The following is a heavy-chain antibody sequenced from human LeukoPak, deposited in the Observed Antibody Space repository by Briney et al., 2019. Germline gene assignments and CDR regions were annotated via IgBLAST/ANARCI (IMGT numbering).Heavy chain of an antibody. D-gene: IGHD3-3*02. Sequence: PSETLSLTRTVSGVSISRYYWSWIRQSPGNGLEWIGYMYYSGSASYNPSLESRVTISVDTSKNHLSLRLTSVTAADTAVYYCARGGAFRDVVDDDFDFWGQGTLVTVSS. CDR1: GVSISRYY. J-gene: IGHJ4*02. CDR3: ARGGAFRDVVDDDFDF. CDR2: MYYSGSA. V-gene: IGHV4-59*08.